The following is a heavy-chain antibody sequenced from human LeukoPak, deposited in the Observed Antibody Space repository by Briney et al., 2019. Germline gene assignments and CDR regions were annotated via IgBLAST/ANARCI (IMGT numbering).Heavy chain of an antibody. CDR3: ASSSYSSSSS. J-gene: IGHJ5*02. Sequence: GGSLRLSCAASGFTVITNDMTWVRQAPGKGREWVANINEDGSQKYYVGSVEGRFTISRDNAENSVFLQMNSLRAEDTALYYCASSSYSSSSSWGQGTLVTVSS. D-gene: IGHD6-6*01. CDR2: INEDGSQK. CDR1: GFTVITND. V-gene: IGHV3-7*01.